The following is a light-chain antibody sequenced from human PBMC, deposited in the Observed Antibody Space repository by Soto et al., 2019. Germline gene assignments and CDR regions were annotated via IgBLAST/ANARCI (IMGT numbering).Light chain of an antibody. Sequence: QSALTQPASVSGSPGQSSTISCTGTSSDVGDYNYVSWYQQHPGKAPKLMIYDVTNRPSGVSNRFSGSKSGNTASLTISGLQAEDEADYYCSSYRSSSTLSVFGTGTQLTVL. CDR3: SSYRSSSTLSV. V-gene: IGLV2-14*01. J-gene: IGLJ1*01. CDR2: DVT. CDR1: SSDVGDYNY.